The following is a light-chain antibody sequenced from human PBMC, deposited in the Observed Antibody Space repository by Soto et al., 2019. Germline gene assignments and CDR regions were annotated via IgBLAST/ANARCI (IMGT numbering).Light chain of an antibody. V-gene: IGLV1-40*01. Sequence: QSVLTQPPLVSGAPGQRVTISCTGSSSNIGAGYDVHWYQQLPGTAPKLLIYGNSNRPSGVPDRISGSKSGTSASLAITGLQAEDEADYYCQSYDSSLSVSFGGGTQLTVL. CDR3: QSYDSSLSVS. CDR1: SSNIGAGYD. CDR2: GNS. J-gene: IGLJ2*01.